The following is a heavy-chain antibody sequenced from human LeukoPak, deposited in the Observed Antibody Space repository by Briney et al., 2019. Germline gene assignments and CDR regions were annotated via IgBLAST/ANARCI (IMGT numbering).Heavy chain of an antibody. V-gene: IGHV4-38-2*01. CDR1: SYSISSGYY. J-gene: IGHJ6*03. D-gene: IGHD6-6*01. Sequence: SETLSLTCAVSSYSISSGYYWVWIRQPPGKGLEWIGSIYHSGSTYYNPSLKSRVTISVDTSKNQFSLKLSSVTAADTAVYYCARRAPSPYYMDVWGKGTTVTVTS. CDR2: IYHSGST. CDR3: ARRAPSPYYMDV.